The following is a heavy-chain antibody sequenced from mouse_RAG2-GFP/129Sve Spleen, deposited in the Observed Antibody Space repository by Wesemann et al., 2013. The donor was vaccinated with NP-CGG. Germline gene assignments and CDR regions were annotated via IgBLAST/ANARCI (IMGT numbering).Heavy chain of an antibody. V-gene: IGHV1S81*02. CDR3: AREYGNYFDY. Sequence: QVQLQQPGAELVKPGASVKLSCKASGYTFTSYWMHWVKQRPGQGLEWIGEINPSNGRTNYNEKFKSKATLTVDKSSSTAYMQLSSLTSEDSAVYYCAREYGNYFDYWGPRGTTLTVSS. D-gene: IGHD2-1*01. CDR2: INPSNGRT. CDR1: GYTFTSYW. J-gene: IGHJ2*01.